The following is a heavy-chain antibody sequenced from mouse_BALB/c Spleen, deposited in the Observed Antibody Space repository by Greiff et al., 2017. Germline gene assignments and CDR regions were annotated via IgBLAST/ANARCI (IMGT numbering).Heavy chain of an antibody. CDR2: IDPANGNT. Sequence: VQLQQSGAELVKPGASVKLSCTASGFNIKDTYMHWVKQRPEQGLEWIGRIDPANGNTKYDPKFQGKATITADTSSNTAYLQLSSLTSEDTAVYYCARHDYDVAMDYWGQGTSVTVSS. D-gene: IGHD2-4*01. CDR1: GFNIKDTY. J-gene: IGHJ4*01. CDR3: ARHDYDVAMDY. V-gene: IGHV14-3*02.